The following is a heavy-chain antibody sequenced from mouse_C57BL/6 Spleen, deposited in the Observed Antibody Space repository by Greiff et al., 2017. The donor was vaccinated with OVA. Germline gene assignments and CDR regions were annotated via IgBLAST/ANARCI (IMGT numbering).Heavy chain of an antibody. Sequence: VQLKEPGPELVKPGASVKMSCKASGYTFTDYNMHWVKQSHGKSLEWIGYINPNNGGTSYNQKFKGKATLTVNKSSSTAYMELRSLTSEDSAVYYCAREGDYDWFAYWDEETLVTVSA. CDR1: GYTFTDYN. CDR2: INPNNGGT. V-gene: IGHV1-22*01. J-gene: IGHJ3*01. CDR3: AREGDYDWFAY. D-gene: IGHD2-4*01.